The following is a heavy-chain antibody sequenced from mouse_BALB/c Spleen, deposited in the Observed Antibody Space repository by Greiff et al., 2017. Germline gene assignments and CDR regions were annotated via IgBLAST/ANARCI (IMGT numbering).Heavy chain of an antibody. CDR3: STVYYYAMDY. Sequence: DVKLVESGGGLVKPGGSLKLSCAASGFTFSDYYMYWVRQTPEKRLEWVATISDGGSYTYYPDSVKGRFTISRDNAKNNLYLQMSSLKSEDTAMYYCSTVYYYAMDYWGQGTSVTVSS. CDR1: GFTFSDYY. J-gene: IGHJ4*01. CDR2: ISDGGSYT. V-gene: IGHV5-4*02.